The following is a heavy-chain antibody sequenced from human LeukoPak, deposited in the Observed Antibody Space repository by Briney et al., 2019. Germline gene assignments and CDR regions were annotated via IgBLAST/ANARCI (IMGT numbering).Heavy chain of an antibody. J-gene: IGHJ3*02. CDR3: TRDGWELPRGTFDI. D-gene: IGHD1-26*01. V-gene: IGHV3-64*01. CDR1: GFTFSSHA. CDR2: ISDNGGNT. Sequence: GGSLRLSCAASGFTFSSHAMHWVRQAPGKGLEYVSGISDNGGNTYYANSVKGRFTISRDNSKNTLYLQMGSLRPEDMAVYYCTRDGWELPRGTFDIWGQGTMVTVSS.